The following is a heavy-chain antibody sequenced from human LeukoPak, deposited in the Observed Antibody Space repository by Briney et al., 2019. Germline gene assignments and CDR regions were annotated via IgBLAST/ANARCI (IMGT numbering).Heavy chain of an antibody. Sequence: SETLSLTCAVYGGSFSGYYWSWIRQPPGKGLEWIREINHSGSTNYNPSLKSRVTMSVDTSNNQFSLKLSSVTAADTAVYYCATGVHGITAAGDYYFDYWGQGTLVTVSS. V-gene: IGHV4-34*01. D-gene: IGHD6-13*01. CDR1: GGSFSGYY. CDR2: INHSGST. J-gene: IGHJ4*02. CDR3: ATGVHGITAAGDYYFDY.